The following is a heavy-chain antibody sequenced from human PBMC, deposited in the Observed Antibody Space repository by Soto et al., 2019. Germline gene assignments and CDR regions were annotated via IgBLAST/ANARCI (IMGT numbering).Heavy chain of an antibody. CDR1: GYTFTRYG. Sequence: QVQLVQSGAEVKKPGASVKVSCKASGYTFTRYGISWVRQAPVQGLEWMGWISPYNGNTNYAQKLRGRVTMTTDTSTSTAYMELRSLRSDDTAVYYCARDFESSGCYGEGYYYYGMDVWGQGTTVSVSS. V-gene: IGHV1-18*01. D-gene: IGHD6-19*01. CDR3: ARDFESSGCYGEGYYYYGMDV. J-gene: IGHJ6*02. CDR2: ISPYNGNT.